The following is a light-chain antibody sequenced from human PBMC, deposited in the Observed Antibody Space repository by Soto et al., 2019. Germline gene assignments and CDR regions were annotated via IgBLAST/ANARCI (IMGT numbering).Light chain of an antibody. J-gene: IGLJ3*02. V-gene: IGLV3-1*01. CDR3: QAWDSSTVV. Sequence: SYELTQPPAVSVSPGQTASITCSGDKLGDKYACWYHLKPGQSPVLVIYQDTKRPSGIPERFSGSNSGNTATLTISGTQSMDEADYYWQAWDSSTVVFGGGTKVTVL. CDR2: QDT. CDR1: KLGDKY.